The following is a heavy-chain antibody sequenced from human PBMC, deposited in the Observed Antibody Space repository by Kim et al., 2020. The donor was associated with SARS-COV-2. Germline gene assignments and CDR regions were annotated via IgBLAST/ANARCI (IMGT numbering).Heavy chain of an antibody. CDR3: ARGEGGLRGSPSGLSDYYYGMDV. CDR1: GGTFSSYA. D-gene: IGHD6-6*01. Sequence: SVKVSCKASGGTFSSYAISWVRQAPGQGLEWMGGIIPIFGTTNYAQKFQGRVTITADESTSTAYMELSRLRSDDTALYYCARGEGGLRGSPSGLSDYYYGMDVWGQGTTVTVSS. J-gene: IGHJ6*02. V-gene: IGHV1-69*13. CDR2: IIPIFGTT.